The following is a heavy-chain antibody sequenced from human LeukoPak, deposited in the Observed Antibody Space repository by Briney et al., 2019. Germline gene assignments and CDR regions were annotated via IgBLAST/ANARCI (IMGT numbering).Heavy chain of an antibody. Sequence: PGGSLRLSCAASGFTFNTYTMNWVRQAPGKGLEWVAVISYDGSNKYYADSVKGRFTISRDNAKNSLYLQMNSLRAKDTAVYYCARDEQDGGSSYFDYWGQGTLVTVSS. V-gene: IGHV3-30*04. CDR1: GFTFNTYT. J-gene: IGHJ4*02. D-gene: IGHD1-26*01. CDR3: ARDEQDGGSSYFDY. CDR2: ISYDGSNK.